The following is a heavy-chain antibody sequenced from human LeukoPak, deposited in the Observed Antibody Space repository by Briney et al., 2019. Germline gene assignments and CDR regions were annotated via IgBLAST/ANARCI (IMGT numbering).Heavy chain of an antibody. CDR1: GFSFSGSA. V-gene: IGHV3-73*01. Sequence: GGSLRLSCAASGFSFSGSAMHWVRQASGKGLEWVGRIRSKTNNYATAYAASMKGKFTISRDDSKNTLYLQMNSLRGEDTARYYCAKATIEQWLVKVDSFDSWGQGTLVSVSS. D-gene: IGHD6-19*01. CDR2: IRSKTNNYAT. J-gene: IGHJ4*02. CDR3: AKATIEQWLVKVDSFDS.